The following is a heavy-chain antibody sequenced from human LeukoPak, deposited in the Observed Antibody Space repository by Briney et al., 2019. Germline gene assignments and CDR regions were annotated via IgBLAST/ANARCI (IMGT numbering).Heavy chain of an antibody. CDR2: INSDGSST. CDR1: GFTFSNYW. CDR3: TRELDWLPTLDY. Sequence: GGSLRLSCAASGFTFSNYWMHWVRQAPGKGLVWVSRINSDGSSTRYADSVKGRFTISRDNAKNTLYLQMNSLRAEYTAVYYCTRELDWLPTLDYWGQGTLVTVSS. D-gene: IGHD3-9*01. V-gene: IGHV3-74*01. J-gene: IGHJ4*02.